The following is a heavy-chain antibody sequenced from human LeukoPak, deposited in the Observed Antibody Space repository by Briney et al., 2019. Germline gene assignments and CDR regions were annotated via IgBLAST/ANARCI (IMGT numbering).Heavy chain of an antibody. CDR2: ISTEGGST. CDR3: ARDRSPNGGYDLEYYYYMDV. V-gene: IGHV3-64*01. Sequence: GGSLTLSCAASGFTFSTYAMHWLRQAPGRGLDSVSAISTEGGSTYYANSVGGRFTISRDNSKNTMYLQMGSLRPEDMAVYYCARDRSPNGGYDLEYYYYMDVWGRGTTVTVSS. D-gene: IGHD5-12*01. J-gene: IGHJ6*03. CDR1: GFTFSTYA.